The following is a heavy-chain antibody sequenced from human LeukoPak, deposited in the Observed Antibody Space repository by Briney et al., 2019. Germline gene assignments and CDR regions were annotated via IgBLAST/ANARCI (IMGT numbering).Heavy chain of an antibody. CDR3: ANLAIFGVVNSPLDAFDI. CDR2: ISGSGGST. D-gene: IGHD3-3*01. Sequence: PGGSLRLSCAASGFTFSSYAMSWVRQAPGKGLEWVSAISGSGGSTYYADPVKGRFTISRDNSKNTLYLQMNSLRAEDTAVYYCANLAIFGVVNSPLDAFDIWGQGTMVTVSS. CDR1: GFTFSSYA. J-gene: IGHJ3*02. V-gene: IGHV3-23*01.